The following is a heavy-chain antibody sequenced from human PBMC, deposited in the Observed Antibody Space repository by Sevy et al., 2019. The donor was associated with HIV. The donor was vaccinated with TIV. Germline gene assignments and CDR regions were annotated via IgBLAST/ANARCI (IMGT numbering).Heavy chain of an antibody. Sequence: GGSLRLSCGASGFTFISNAMSWVRQAPGKGLEWVSAISGRADRTYYADSVRGRFTISRDNSKNMLYLQIHSLRAEDTAIYYCVKESPYCSSTSCRFYYMDVWGKGTTVTVSS. V-gene: IGHV3-23*01. CDR2: ISGRADRT. J-gene: IGHJ6*03. CDR3: VKESPYCSSTSCRFYYMDV. CDR1: GFTFISNA. D-gene: IGHD2-2*01.